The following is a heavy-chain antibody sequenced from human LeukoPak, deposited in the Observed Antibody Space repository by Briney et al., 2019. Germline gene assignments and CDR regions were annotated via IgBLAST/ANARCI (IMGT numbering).Heavy chain of an antibody. CDR2: ISSNGGST. J-gene: IGHJ6*02. CDR3: VKGIAYYYYYGMDV. D-gene: IGHD3-10*01. CDR1: GFTFSSYA. Sequence: GGSLRLSCSASGFTFSSYAMYWVRQAPGKGPEYVSAISSNGGSTYYADSMKGRFTISRDTSKNTLYLQMGSLRPEDTAVYYCVKGIAYYYYYGMDVWGQGTTVTVSS. V-gene: IGHV3-64D*06.